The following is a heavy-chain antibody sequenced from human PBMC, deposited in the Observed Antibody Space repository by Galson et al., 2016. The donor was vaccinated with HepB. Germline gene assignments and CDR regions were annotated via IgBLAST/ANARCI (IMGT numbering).Heavy chain of an antibody. CDR3: ARDGYSYGYGDYFDY. CDR1: GFNFSSYW. J-gene: IGHJ4*02. V-gene: IGHV3-7*03. Sequence: SLRLSCAASGFNFSSYWMSWVRQAPGKGLEWVATMNNDGSEKYYVDSVKGRFTISRDNAKNSLYLQMNSLRAEDTAVYYCARDGYSYGYGDYFDYWGQGTLVTVSS. CDR2: MNNDGSEK. D-gene: IGHD5-18*01.